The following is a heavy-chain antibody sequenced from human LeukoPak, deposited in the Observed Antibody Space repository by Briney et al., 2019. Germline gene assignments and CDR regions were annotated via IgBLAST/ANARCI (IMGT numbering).Heavy chain of an antibody. J-gene: IGHJ5*02. CDR2: INGNGVT. D-gene: IGHD3-16*02. Sequence: PSETLSLTCTVSGGSIGFYFWSWIRQSAGKGLEWIGRINGNGVTNNNPSLKSRLTMSVDTSKNQFSLNLRSVTAADTYVHYCVRDELRTTYRFSWDPWGQGILVTV. CDR1: GGSIGFYF. V-gene: IGHV4-4*07. CDR3: VRDELRTTYRFSWDP.